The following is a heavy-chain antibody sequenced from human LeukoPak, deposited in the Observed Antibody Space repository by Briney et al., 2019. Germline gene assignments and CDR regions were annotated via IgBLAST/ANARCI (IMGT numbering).Heavy chain of an antibody. CDR1: GGSISSGGYY. J-gene: IGHJ6*02. V-gene: IGHV4-31*03. CDR3: ARETYSSGPTTDGMDV. Sequence: SGTLSLTCTVSGGSISSGGYYWSWIRQHPGKGLEWIGYIYYSGSTYYNPSLKSRVTISVDTSKNQFSLKLSSVTAADTAVYYCARETYSSGPTTDGMDVWGQGTTVTVSS. D-gene: IGHD6-19*01. CDR2: IYYSGST.